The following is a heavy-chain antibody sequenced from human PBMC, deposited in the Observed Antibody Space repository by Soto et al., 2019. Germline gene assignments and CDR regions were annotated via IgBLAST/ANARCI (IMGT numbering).Heavy chain of an antibody. CDR2: INPNSGGT. CDR1: GYTFTGYY. CDR3: ARSYYYCSGSDRSLQLYYMDV. V-gene: IGHV1-2*04. D-gene: IGHD3-10*01. J-gene: IGHJ6*03. Sequence: ASVKVSCKASGYTFTGYYMHWLRQAPGQGLEWMGWINPNSGGTNYAQKFQGWVTMTRDTSISTAYMELSRLRSDDTAVYYCARSYYYCSGSDRSLQLYYMDVWGKGTMVTVSS.